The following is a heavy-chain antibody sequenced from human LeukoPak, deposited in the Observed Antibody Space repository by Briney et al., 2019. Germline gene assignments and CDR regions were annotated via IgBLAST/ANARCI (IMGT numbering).Heavy chain of an antibody. Sequence: PSQTLSLTCTVSGGSISSGSYYWSWIRQPAGKGLEWIGRIYTSGSTHYNPSLKSRVTISVDTSKNQFSLKLSSVTAADTAVYYCVVWFGESSLYYYYYMDVWGKGTTVTISS. CDR1: GGSISSGSYY. D-gene: IGHD3-10*01. V-gene: IGHV4-61*02. CDR2: IYTSGST. CDR3: VVWFGESSLYYYYYMDV. J-gene: IGHJ6*03.